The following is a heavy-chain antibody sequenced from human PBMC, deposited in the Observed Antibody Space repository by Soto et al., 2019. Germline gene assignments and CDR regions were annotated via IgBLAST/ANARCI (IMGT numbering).Heavy chain of an antibody. D-gene: IGHD1-7*01. CDR2: INPSRGSA. J-gene: IGHJ3*01. CDR1: GYTFFKYF. V-gene: IGHV1-46*01. CDR3: ARPLIGNTIDL. Sequence: ASVKVSCKASGYTFFKYFIHWVRQAPGQGLEWIGIINPSRGSATYGPIFQGRVSLTADMPTSTVYMELSSLRSEDTAIYYCARPLIGNTIDLWGQGTSVTVSS.